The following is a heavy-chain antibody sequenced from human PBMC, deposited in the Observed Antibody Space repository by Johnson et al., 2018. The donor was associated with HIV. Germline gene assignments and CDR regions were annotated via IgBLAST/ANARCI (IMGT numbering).Heavy chain of an antibody. CDR3: AKDRTCWGFDAFDL. J-gene: IGHJ3*01. CDR2: ISSSGSTI. CDR1: GFTFNRYA. Sequence: VQLVESGGGVVQPGRSLRLSCTGFGFTFNRYAIHWIRQAPGKGLEWVSYISSSGSTIYYADSVRGRFTISRDNSKNTLYLQMNSLRAEDTAVYFCAKDRTCWGFDAFDLWGQGTMVTVSS. V-gene: IGHV3-48*01. D-gene: IGHD3-16*01.